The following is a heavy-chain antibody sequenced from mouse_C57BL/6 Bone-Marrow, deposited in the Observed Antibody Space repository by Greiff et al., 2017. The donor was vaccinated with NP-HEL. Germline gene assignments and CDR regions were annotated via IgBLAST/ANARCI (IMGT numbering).Heavy chain of an antibody. D-gene: IGHD1-1*01. CDR2: IDPSDSDT. Sequence: QVQLQQPGAELVRPGSSVKLSCKASGYTFTSYWMHWVKQRPIQGLEWIGNIDPSDSDTHYNQKFKDKATLTVDKSSSTAYIQLSRLTSEDSAVYYCARTVVAKKLVYFDVWGTGTTVTVSS. CDR1: GYTFTSYW. CDR3: ARTVVAKKLVYFDV. J-gene: IGHJ1*03. V-gene: IGHV1-52*01.